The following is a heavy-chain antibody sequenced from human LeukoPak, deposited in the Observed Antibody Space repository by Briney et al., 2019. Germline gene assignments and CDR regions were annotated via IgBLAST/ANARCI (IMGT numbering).Heavy chain of an antibody. CDR1: GFTFSSYG. CDR3: AKDPQVRQYYYYGMDV. CDR2: ISYGGSNK. J-gene: IGHJ6*02. Sequence: GGSLRLSCAASGFTFSSYGMHWVRQAPGKGLEGVAVISYGGSNKYYADSVKGRFTISRDNSKNTLYLQMNSLRAEDTAVYYCAKDPQVRQYYYYGMDVWGQGTTVTVSS. D-gene: IGHD1-1*01. V-gene: IGHV3-30*18.